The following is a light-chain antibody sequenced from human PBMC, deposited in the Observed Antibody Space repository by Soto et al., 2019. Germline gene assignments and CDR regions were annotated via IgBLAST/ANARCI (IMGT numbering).Light chain of an antibody. CDR2: GAS. Sequence: EIVMTQSPATLSVSPGARATLSCRASQSVSSNLAWYQPKPGQAPRLLIYGASTRATGIPARFSGSGSGTEFTLTISSLQSEDCAVYYCQHYNNWPPWTFGQGTKVEIK. V-gene: IGKV3-15*01. CDR1: QSVSSN. J-gene: IGKJ1*01. CDR3: QHYNNWPPWT.